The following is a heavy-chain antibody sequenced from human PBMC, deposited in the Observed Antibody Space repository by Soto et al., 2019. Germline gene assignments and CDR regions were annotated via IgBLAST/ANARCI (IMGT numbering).Heavy chain of an antibody. V-gene: IGHV1-69*01. CDR2: TNPIFGTA. CDR1: GVTFSSYA. CDR3: GRWGGGAARRLRGGMDG. Sequence: QVQLVQSGAEVKKTGSSVKVSCKASGVTFSSYAISWVRQAPGQGLEWMGGTNPIFGTANYSQKFQGRVTITGDESPITAHKGLSSRRSEARAVYYWGRWGGGAARRLRGGMDGWGHGTTVTVAS. J-gene: IGHJ6*02. D-gene: IGHD6-6*01.